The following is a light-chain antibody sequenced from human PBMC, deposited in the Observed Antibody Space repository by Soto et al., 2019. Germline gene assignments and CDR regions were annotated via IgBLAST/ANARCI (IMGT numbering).Light chain of an antibody. CDR2: AAF. CDR3: QQSYSGGFT. Sequence: DIQLTQSPSFLSASVGDRVTITCRASQGISSYLAWYQQKPGKAPKLLISAAFSLQSGVPSRFSGSGSGTDFTLTISSLQPEDFATYYCQQSYSGGFTFGPVTKVDIK. J-gene: IGKJ3*01. V-gene: IGKV1-39*01. CDR1: QGISSY.